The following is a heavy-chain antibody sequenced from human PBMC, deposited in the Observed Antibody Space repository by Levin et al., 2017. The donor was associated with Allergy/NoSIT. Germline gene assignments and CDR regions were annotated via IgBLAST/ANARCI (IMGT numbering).Heavy chain of an antibody. CDR2: ISGYNGNT. D-gene: IGHD6-6*01. Sequence: ASVKVSCKASGYTFPSYGINWVRQAPGQGLEWMGWISGYNGNTNYAQKFQGRVTMTTDTSTNKVYMELRSLRSDDTAVYYCARDHKYSSSAGLGYWGQGTLVTVSS. CDR1: GYTFPSYG. CDR3: ARDHKYSSSAGLGY. J-gene: IGHJ4*02. V-gene: IGHV1-18*01.